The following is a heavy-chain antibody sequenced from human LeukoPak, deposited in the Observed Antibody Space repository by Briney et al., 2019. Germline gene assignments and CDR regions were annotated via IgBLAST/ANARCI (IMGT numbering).Heavy chain of an antibody. Sequence: PSETLSLTCSVSNYSIVSGYYWGWIRQPPGKGLEWIGSIYHSGNTYYNPSLKSRVTISVDTSKNQFSLKLTSVTAADTAVYYCARDRRAVAGYYFDYWGQGTLVTVSS. D-gene: IGHD6-19*01. V-gene: IGHV4-38-2*02. CDR3: ARDRRAVAGYYFDY. CDR1: NYSIVSGYY. CDR2: IYHSGNT. J-gene: IGHJ4*02.